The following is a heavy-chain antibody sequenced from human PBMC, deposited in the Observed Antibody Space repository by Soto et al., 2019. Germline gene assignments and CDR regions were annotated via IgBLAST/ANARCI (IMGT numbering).Heavy chain of an antibody. CDR3: ARNDSGSKNFDY. D-gene: IGHD3-10*01. Sequence: PSETLSLTCSVSDGSISSGGYYWSWSRLHPGKGLEWIGYISDNGRPYYNPSLKSRATISEDRSKNQFSLRLRSVTAADTAVYYCARNDSGSKNFDYWGQGTLVTVSS. CDR2: ISDNGRP. CDR1: DGSISSGGYY. J-gene: IGHJ4*02. V-gene: IGHV4-31*03.